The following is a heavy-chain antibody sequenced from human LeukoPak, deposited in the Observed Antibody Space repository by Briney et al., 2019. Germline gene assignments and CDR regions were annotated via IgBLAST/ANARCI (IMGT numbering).Heavy chain of an antibody. Sequence: ASVKVSCKASGYTFTGYYMHWVRQASGQGLEWMGWINPNSGGTNYAQKFQGRVTMTRDTSISTAYMELSRLRSDDTAVYYCARSAAGYAEYFQHWGQGTLVTVSS. V-gene: IGHV1-2*02. CDR2: INPNSGGT. CDR3: ARSAAGYAEYFQH. D-gene: IGHD6-13*01. CDR1: GYTFTGYY. J-gene: IGHJ1*01.